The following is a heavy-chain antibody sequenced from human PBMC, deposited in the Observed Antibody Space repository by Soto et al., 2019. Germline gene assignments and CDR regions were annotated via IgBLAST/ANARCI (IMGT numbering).Heavy chain of an antibody. J-gene: IGHJ6*03. V-gene: IGHV3-21*01. CDR2: ISSSSSYI. Sequence: PGGSLRLSCAASGFTFSSYSMNWVRQAPGKGLEWVSSISSSSSYIYYADSVKGRFTISRDNAKNSLYLQMNSLRAEDTAVYYCARDILATIFGVADYSNYYMDVWGKGTTVTVSS. D-gene: IGHD3-3*01. CDR1: GFTFSSYS. CDR3: ARDILATIFGVADYSNYYMDV.